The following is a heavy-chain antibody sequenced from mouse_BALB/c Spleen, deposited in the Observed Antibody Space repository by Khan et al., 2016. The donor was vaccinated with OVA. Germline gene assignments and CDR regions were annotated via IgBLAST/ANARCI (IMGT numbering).Heavy chain of an antibody. CDR3: SGALCYACSSYEGFAY. CDR1: GYTFTSYV. V-gene: IGHV1S136*01. D-gene: IGHD2-12*01. Sequence: IQLVQSGPELVKPGASVKMSCKASGYTFTSYVMHWVKQKPGQGLEWIGYISPNNDGSKYNEKFRSKATLTSDKSSSTAYMELSSLNSEDSAVSYGSGALCYACSSYEGFAYWGQGTLVTVSA. J-gene: IGHJ3*01. CDR2: ISPNNDGS.